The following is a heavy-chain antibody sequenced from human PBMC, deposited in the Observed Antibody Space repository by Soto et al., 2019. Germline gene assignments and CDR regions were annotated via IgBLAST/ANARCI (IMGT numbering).Heavy chain of an antibody. V-gene: IGHV3-48*02. D-gene: IGHD2-21*01. J-gene: IGHJ4*02. Sequence: GGSLRLSSAASGFPFSTYTMNWVRQAPGKGLEWISYITSKSSTIKYADSVKGRFTVSRDNAKSSLYLQLNSLTDEDTAVYYCAREKEPCSDTTCYSGPFEYWGQGTLVTVSS. CDR1: GFPFSTYT. CDR2: ITSKSSTI. CDR3: AREKEPCSDTTCYSGPFEY.